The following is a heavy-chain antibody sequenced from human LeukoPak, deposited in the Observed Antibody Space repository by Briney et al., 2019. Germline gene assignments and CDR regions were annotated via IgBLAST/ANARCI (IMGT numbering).Heavy chain of an antibody. CDR1: GGTFSSYA. Sequence: SVTVSCKASGGTFSSYAISWVRQAPGQGLEWMGGIIPIFGTANYAQKFQGRVTITADESTSTAYMELSSLRSEDTAVYYCARGRYCIGRSCLKLLDYWGEGTWVTVSS. CDR2: IIPIFGTA. D-gene: IGHD2-15*01. V-gene: IGHV1-69*13. CDR3: ARGRYCIGRSCLKLLDY. J-gene: IGHJ4*02.